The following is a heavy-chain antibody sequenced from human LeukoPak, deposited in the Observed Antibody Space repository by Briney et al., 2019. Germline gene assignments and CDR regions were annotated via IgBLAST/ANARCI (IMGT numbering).Heavy chain of an antibody. Sequence: PGGSLRLSCAVSGFTFINDWMHWVRQAPGKGLLWVSRISGDGTTTNYADSVKGRFTISRDNAKNTLYLQMDSLRAEDTAVYYCAGTWAFDYWGQGTLVTVSS. D-gene: IGHD1-26*01. J-gene: IGHJ4*02. CDR3: AGTWAFDY. V-gene: IGHV3-74*01. CDR2: ISGDGTTT. CDR1: GFTFINDW.